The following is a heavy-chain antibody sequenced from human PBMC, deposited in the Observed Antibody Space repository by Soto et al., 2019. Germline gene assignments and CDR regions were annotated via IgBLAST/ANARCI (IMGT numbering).Heavy chain of an antibody. J-gene: IGHJ4*02. CDR2: IYHSGST. Sequence: QVQLQESGPGLVKPSGTLSLICAVSGDSIRSDKWWSWVRQPPGKGLEWIGEIYHSGSTKYNPSLKSRVTISVDKSTNQFSLNVISVTDADTAVYYCARGETQQQRDYWGQGTLVTVSS. D-gene: IGHD6-13*01. V-gene: IGHV4-4*02. CDR1: GDSIRSDKW. CDR3: ARGETQQQRDY.